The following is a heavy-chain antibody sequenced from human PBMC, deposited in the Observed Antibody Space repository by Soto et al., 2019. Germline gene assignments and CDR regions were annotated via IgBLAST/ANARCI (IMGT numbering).Heavy chain of an antibody. V-gene: IGHV5-51*01. CDR3: ATESQLGLGFEY. CDR2: IYPGDSDT. Sequence: GESLKISCKDSGSNFTKSWIGWERQMPGRGLDWMGIIYPGDSDTRYSPSSQGQVIISADKSISTAYLQWSSLKASDTAIYYCATESQLGLGFEYWGQGTLVTVSS. D-gene: IGHD1-1*01. J-gene: IGHJ4*01. CDR1: GSNFTKSW.